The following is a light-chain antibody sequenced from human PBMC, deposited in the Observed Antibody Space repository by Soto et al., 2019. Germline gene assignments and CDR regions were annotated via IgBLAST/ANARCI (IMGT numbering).Light chain of an antibody. CDR3: SSYTSSSTLVV. CDR2: DVS. CDR1: SSDVGGYNY. J-gene: IGLJ2*01. V-gene: IGLV2-14*01. Sequence: QSALTQPASVSGSPGQSITISCTGTSSDVGGYNYVSWYQQHPGKAPKLMIYDVSNRPSGVSNRFSGSKSCNTASLTISGLQAEDEADDYCSSYTSSSTLVVFGGGTKLTVL.